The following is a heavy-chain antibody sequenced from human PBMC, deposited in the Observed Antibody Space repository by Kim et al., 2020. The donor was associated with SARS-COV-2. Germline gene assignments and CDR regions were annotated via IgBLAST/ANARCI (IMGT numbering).Heavy chain of an antibody. J-gene: IGHJ6*02. CDR1: GFTFSSYW. V-gene: IGHV3-74*01. D-gene: IGHD3-3*01. CDR3: ARGSIRNPYYDFWSGRTDNYGMDV. Sequence: GGSLRLSCAASGFTFSSYWMHWVRQAPGKGLVWVSRINSDGSSTSYADSVKGRFTISRDNAKNTLYLQMNSLRAEDTAVYYCARGSIRNPYYDFWSGRTDNYGMDVWGQGTTVTVSS. CDR2: INSDGSST.